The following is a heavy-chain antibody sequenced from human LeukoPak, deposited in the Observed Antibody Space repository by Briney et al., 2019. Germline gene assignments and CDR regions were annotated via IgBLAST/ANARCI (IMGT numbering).Heavy chain of an antibody. J-gene: IGHJ4*02. CDR1: GFTFSSYA. Sequence: PGGSLRLSCAASGFTFSSYAMSWVRQAPGKGLEWVSAISGSGGRTYYADSVKGRFTISRDNSKNTLYLQMNSLRAEDTAVYYCARDSGYDRAPDYWGQGTLVTASS. CDR2: ISGSGGRT. V-gene: IGHV3-23*01. D-gene: IGHD5-12*01. CDR3: ARDSGYDRAPDY.